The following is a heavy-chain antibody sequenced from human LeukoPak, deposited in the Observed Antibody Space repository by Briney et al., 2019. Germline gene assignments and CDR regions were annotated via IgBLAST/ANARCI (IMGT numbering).Heavy chain of an antibody. V-gene: IGHV4-34*01. Sequence: PSETLSLTCAVYGGSFSGYYWSWIRQPPGKGLEWIGEINHSGSTNYNPSLKSRVTISVDTSKNQFSLKLSSVTAADTAVYYCAREVLSSSWRGYDWFDPWGQGTLVTVSS. CDR3: AREVLSSSWRGYDWFDP. D-gene: IGHD6-13*01. CDR1: GGSFSGYY. J-gene: IGHJ5*02. CDR2: INHSGST.